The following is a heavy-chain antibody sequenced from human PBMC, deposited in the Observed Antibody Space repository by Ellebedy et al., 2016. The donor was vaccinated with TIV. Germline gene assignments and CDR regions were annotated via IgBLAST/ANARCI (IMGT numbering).Heavy chain of an antibody. J-gene: IGHJ4*02. D-gene: IGHD5-12*01. CDR2: TTGGGDNL. CDR1: GFTFSNYA. Sequence: PGGSLRLSCAASGFTFSNYAMTWVRQAPGKGLEWVSTTGGGDNLFYADSVTGRFTISRDDLKNTLFLQMNSLRAEDTALYYCARDGDHHVDLDNWGQGTLVTVSS. CDR3: ARDGDHHVDLDN. V-gene: IGHV3-23*01.